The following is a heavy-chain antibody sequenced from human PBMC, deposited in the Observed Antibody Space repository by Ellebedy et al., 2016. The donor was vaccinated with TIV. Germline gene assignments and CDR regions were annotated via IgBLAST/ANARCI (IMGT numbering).Heavy chain of an antibody. CDR3: ARDPNSPGDTGYGDY. CDR1: GFTFTTYW. CDR2: MNQFGSAK. J-gene: IGHJ4*02. V-gene: IGHV3-7*03. D-gene: IGHD5-12*01. Sequence: GESLKISCAASGFTFTTYWMSWVRQAPGKGLEWVANMNQFGSAKYYVDSVKGRFTISRENAQNSLYLHMNHLRAEDTAVYYCARDPNSPGDTGYGDYWGQGVVVTVST.